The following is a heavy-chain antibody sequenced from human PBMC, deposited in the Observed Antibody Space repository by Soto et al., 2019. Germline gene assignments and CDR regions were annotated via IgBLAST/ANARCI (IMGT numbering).Heavy chain of an antibody. CDR2: ISYDGSNK. J-gene: IGHJ6*02. CDR1: GFTFSSYG. CDR3: AKDMGYSGYDLYYGMDV. Sequence: GGSLRLSCAASGFTFSSYGMHWVRQAPGKGLEWVAVISYDGSNKYYADSVKGRFTISRDNSKNTLYLQMNSLRAEDTAVYYCAKDMGYSGYDLYYGMDVWGQGTTVTVSS. D-gene: IGHD5-12*01. V-gene: IGHV3-30*18.